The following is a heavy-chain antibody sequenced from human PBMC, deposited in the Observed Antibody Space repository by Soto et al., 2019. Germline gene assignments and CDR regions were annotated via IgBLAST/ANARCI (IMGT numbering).Heavy chain of an antibody. CDR2: IYNDGTYS. D-gene: IGHD3-10*01. CDR1: GFNFKMYW. J-gene: IGHJ4*02. CDR3: TRGPRPISTGTGAY. Sequence: GGPLRLSYAASGFNFKMYWVHWVRQNPGKGLVWISRIYNDGTYSDYADSVRGRFTISRDNVNDTLYLQMNNLRAEDSGLYYCTRGPRPISTGTGAYWGQGTQVTVSS. V-gene: IGHV3-74*01.